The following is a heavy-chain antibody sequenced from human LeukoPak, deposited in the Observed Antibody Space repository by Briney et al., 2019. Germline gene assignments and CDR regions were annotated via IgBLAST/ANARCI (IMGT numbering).Heavy chain of an antibody. J-gene: IGHJ4*02. CDR3: AKVRSYDNNGYYDY. CDR1: GFTFDDYA. Sequence: QTGGSLRHSCAASGFTFDDYAMHWVRQAPGKGLEWVSLISWDGGSTYYADSVKGRFTISRDNSKSSLYLQMNSLRAEDTALYSCAKVRSYDNNGYYDYWGQGTLVTVSS. V-gene: IGHV3-43D*04. CDR2: ISWDGGST. D-gene: IGHD3-22*01.